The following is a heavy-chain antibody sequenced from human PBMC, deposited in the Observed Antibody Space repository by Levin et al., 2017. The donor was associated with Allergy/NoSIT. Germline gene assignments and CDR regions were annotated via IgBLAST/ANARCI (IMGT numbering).Heavy chain of an antibody. Sequence: GGSLRLSCAVSGFTFSSYGMHWVRQAPGKGLEWVGVIWYDGSKKYYADSVKGRFTISRDNSKNTLYLQMNSLRAEDTAIYYCARENGAVAGSDYWGQGTLVTVSS. CDR1: GFTFSSYG. CDR3: ARENGAVAGSDY. CDR2: IWYDGSKK. J-gene: IGHJ4*02. D-gene: IGHD6-19*01. V-gene: IGHV3-33*01.